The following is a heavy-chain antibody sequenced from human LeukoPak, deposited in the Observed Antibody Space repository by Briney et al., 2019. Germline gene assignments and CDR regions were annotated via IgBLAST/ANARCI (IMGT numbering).Heavy chain of an antibody. D-gene: IGHD5-12*01. J-gene: IGHJ4*02. CDR2: IYYSGST. V-gene: IGHV4-4*07. CDR1: GGSISSYY. CDR3: ARDGPSGYDLAFGY. Sequence: SETLSLTCTVSGGSISSYYWSWIRQPAGKGLEWIGRIYYSGSTYYNPSLKSRVTISVDTSKNQFSLKLSSVTAADTAVYYCARDGPSGYDLAFGYWGQGTLVTVSS.